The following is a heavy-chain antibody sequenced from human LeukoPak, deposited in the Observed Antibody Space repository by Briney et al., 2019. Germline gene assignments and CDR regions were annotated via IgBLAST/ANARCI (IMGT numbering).Heavy chain of an antibody. CDR3: ATGSSGSPSYFDY. D-gene: IGHD1-26*01. CDR1: GYTFTDYY. V-gene: IGHV1-69-2*01. J-gene: IGHJ4*02. Sequence: ASVKISCKVSGYTFTDYYMHWVQQAPGKGLEWMGLVDPEVGETIYAEKFQGRVTITADTSTDTAYMELSSLRSEDTAVYYCATGSSGSPSYFDYWGQGTLVTVS. CDR2: VDPEVGET.